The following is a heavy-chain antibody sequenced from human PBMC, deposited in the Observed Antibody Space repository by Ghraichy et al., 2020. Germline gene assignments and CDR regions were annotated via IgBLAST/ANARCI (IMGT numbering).Heavy chain of an antibody. Sequence: GGSLRLSCAASGFTFSDYYMSWIRQAPGKGLEWVSYISSSGSTIYYADSVKGRFTISRDNAKNSLYLQMNSLRAEDTAVYYCARDYYSGYSYGYDYYYGMDVLGQGTTVTVSS. CDR1: GFTFSDYY. J-gene: IGHJ6*02. CDR3: ARDYYSGYSYGYDYYYGMDV. V-gene: IGHV3-11*01. CDR2: ISSSGSTI. D-gene: IGHD5-18*01.